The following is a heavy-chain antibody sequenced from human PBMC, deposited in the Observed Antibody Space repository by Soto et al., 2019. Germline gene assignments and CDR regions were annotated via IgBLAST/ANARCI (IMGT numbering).Heavy chain of an antibody. CDR2: ISGSGGST. J-gene: IGHJ4*02. CDR3: AKLRDFVVLPAGILDY. CDR1: GFTFSSYA. D-gene: IGHD2-8*01. V-gene: IGHV3-23*01. Sequence: GGSLRLSCAASGFTFSSYAMSWVRQAPGEGLEWVSAISGSGGSTYYADSVKGRFTISRDNSKNTLYLQMNSLRTEDTAIYYCAKLRDFVVLPAGILDYWGPGTLVTVSS.